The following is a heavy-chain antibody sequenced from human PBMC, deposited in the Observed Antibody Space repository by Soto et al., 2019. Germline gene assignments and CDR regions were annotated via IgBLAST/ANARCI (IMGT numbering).Heavy chain of an antibody. J-gene: IGHJ4*02. CDR1: GFTFSSYW. Sequence: EVQLVESGGGLVQPGGSLRLSCAASGFTFSSYWMSWVRQAPGKGLEWVANIKQDGSEKYYVDSVKGRFTISRDNAKNSLYLQMNSLRDEDTAVYYCASGSSDGNFDYWGQGTLVTVSS. CDR3: ASGSSDGNFDY. CDR2: IKQDGSEK. D-gene: IGHD6-6*01. V-gene: IGHV3-7*03.